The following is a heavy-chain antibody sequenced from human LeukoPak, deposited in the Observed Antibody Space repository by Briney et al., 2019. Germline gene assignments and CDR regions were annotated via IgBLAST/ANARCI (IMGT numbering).Heavy chain of an antibody. CDR1: GFTFSDYA. D-gene: IGHD5-24*01. CDR2: ISGGGTPT. CDR3: ARDLDDYNDFPPIFQY. V-gene: IGHV3-23*01. J-gene: IGHJ1*01. Sequence: RGSLRLSCVVSGFTFSDYAMSWVRQAPGKGLEWVSAISGGGTPTFYADSVKGRFITSRDNSKNTLYLQMNSLRVEDTAVYYCARDLDDYNDFPPIFQYWGQGTQVIVSS.